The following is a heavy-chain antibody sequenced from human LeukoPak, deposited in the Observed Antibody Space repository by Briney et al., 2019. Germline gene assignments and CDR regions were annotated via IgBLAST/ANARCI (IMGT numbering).Heavy chain of an antibody. J-gene: IGHJ4*02. CDR3: ARGTLGSTFDY. Sequence: GGSLRLSCAASGFTVCSNYMSWVRQAPGKGLEWVSVIYSGGSTYYADSVKGRFTISRDNSKNTLYLQMNSLRAEDTAVYYCARGTLGSTFDYWGQGTLVTVSS. CDR1: GFTVCSNY. V-gene: IGHV3-66*02. CDR2: IYSGGST.